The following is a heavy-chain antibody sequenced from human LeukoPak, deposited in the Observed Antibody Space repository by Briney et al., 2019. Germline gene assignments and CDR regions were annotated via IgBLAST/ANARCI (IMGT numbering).Heavy chain of an antibody. J-gene: IGHJ4*02. D-gene: IGHD6-13*01. V-gene: IGHV1-18*01. Sequence: ASVMVSCKVSGYTSPFYGITWVRQAPGQGLEWMGWISAYNGNTNYAQKLQGRVTMTTDTSTSTAYMELRSLRSDDTAVYYCARDRLNVVAAAGYWGQGTLVTVSS. CDR3: ARDRLNVVAAAGY. CDR1: GYTSPFYG. CDR2: ISAYNGNT.